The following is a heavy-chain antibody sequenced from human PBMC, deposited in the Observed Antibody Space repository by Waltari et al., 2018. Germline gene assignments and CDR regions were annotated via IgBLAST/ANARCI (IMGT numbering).Heavy chain of an antibody. V-gene: IGHV4-30-4*08. Sequence: QVQLQESGPGLVKPSQTLSLTCTVSGGSISSGDYYWSWIRQPPGKGLEWIGYIYYSGSTYYNPSLKSRVTISVDTSKNQFSLKLSSVTAADTAVYYCARDNCSGGSCYSRWFDPWGQGNLVTVSS. CDR3: ARDNCSGGSCYSRWFDP. CDR1: GGSISSGDYY. D-gene: IGHD2-15*01. CDR2: IYYSGST. J-gene: IGHJ5*02.